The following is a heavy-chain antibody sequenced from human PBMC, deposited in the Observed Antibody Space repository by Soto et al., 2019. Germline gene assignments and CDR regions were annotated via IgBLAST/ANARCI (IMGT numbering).Heavy chain of an antibody. Sequence: TSETLSLTCTVSGGSISSGDYYWSWIRQPPGKGLEWVAVISYDGSEQFYVDSVKGRFTISRDNAKNSQYLQMNSLRVEDTAVYYCAGGSGWLMTDWGQGTLVTVSS. CDR1: GGSISSGDYY. D-gene: IGHD6-19*01. CDR3: AGGSGWLMTD. V-gene: IGHV3-7*04. CDR2: ISYDGSEQ. J-gene: IGHJ4*02.